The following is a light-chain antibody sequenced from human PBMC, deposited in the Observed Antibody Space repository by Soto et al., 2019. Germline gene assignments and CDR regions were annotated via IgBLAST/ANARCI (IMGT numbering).Light chain of an antibody. Sequence: DIQMTQSPSTLSASVGDRVIITCRASQSISSWLAWYQQKPGKAPNLLIYKASSLESGVPSRFSGSGSGTEFTLTISSLQPDDFATYYCQQYNSSPYTFGHGTKLEIK. J-gene: IGKJ2*01. CDR2: KAS. CDR1: QSISSW. V-gene: IGKV1-5*03. CDR3: QQYNSSPYT.